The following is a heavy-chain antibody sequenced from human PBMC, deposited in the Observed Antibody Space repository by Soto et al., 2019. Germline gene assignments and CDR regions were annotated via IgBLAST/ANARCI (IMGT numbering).Heavy chain of an antibody. V-gene: IGHV3-48*03. CDR2: ISSSGSTI. Sequence: EVQLVESGGGLVQPGGSLRLSCAASGFTFSSYEMNWVRQAPGKGLEWVSYISSSGSTIYYADSVKGRFTISRDNAKNSLYLQMNSLRADDTAVYYCARAFKAVAGMFVLAYYYGMDVWGQGTTVTVSS. J-gene: IGHJ6*02. D-gene: IGHD6-19*01. CDR1: GFTFSSYE. CDR3: ARAFKAVAGMFVLAYYYGMDV.